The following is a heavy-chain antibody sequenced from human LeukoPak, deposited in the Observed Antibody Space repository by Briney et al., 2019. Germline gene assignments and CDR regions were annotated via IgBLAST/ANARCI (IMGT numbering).Heavy chain of an antibody. D-gene: IGHD3-10*01. CDR1: GFTFNKYG. CDR3: ARDGSGLAVRGWFDF. CDR2: IWYDGSYE. V-gene: IGHV3-33*01. J-gene: IGHJ5*01. Sequence: GGSLRLSCVASGFTFNKYGVHWVRQAPGKGLEWVAVIWYDGSYEYFADSVKGRLAISRDNDKNMVTLQMNSLRVEDTAVYYCARDGSGLAVRGWFDFWGQGTLVTVSS.